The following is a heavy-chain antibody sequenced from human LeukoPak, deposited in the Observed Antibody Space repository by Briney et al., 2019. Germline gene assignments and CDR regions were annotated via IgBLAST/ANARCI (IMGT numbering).Heavy chain of an antibody. J-gene: IGHJ5*02. V-gene: IGHV3-21*01. CDR1: GFTFSSYR. CDR3: ARGRARGLS. Sequence: GGSLRLSCAASGFTFSSYRMNWVRQAPGKGLECVSSISSSTSYTYYADSVKGRFTISRDNAKNSLYLQMNSLRAEDTAVYYCARGRARGLSWGQGTLVTVSS. D-gene: IGHD3-16*01. CDR2: ISSSTSYT.